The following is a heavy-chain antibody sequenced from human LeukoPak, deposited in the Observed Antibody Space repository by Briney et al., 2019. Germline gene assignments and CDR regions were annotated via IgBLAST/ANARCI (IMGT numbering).Heavy chain of an antibody. J-gene: IGHJ4*02. Sequence: ASVKVSCKASGYTFSSYDINWVRPATGQGLEWMGGMNPNSGNTGYAQKFQGRVTMTRNSAITTAYMELSSLRSEDTAVCYCTRAPYYYDSSGLTSYYFDYWGQGTLVTVSS. CDR3: TRAPYYYDSSGLTSYYFDY. V-gene: IGHV1-8*01. CDR1: GYTFSSYD. CDR2: MNPNSGNT. D-gene: IGHD3-22*01.